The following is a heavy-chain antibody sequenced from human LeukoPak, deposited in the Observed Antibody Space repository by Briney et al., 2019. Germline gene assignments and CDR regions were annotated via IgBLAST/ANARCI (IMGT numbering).Heavy chain of an antibody. V-gene: IGHV4-4*09. CDR2: IYSSGSS. D-gene: IGHD3-9*01. CDR1: GGSINNNY. Sequence: KPSETLFLTCTVSGGSINNNYWGWIRQPPGNGLEYIGYIYSSGSSHYTPSLKSRVTLSVDTSKNHLSLKLGSVTAADTAVYFCARRSGYYPHYYFDLWGRGTLVTVSS. CDR3: ARRSGYYPHYYFDL. J-gene: IGHJ2*01.